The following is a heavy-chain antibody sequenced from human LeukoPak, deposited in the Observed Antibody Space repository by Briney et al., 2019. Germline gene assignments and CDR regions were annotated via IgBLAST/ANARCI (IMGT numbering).Heavy chain of an antibody. D-gene: IGHD4-17*01. CDR1: GFTFSSYA. Sequence: PGGSLRLSCAASGFTFSSYAMSWVRQAPGKGLEWVSAISGSGGSTYYADSVKGRFTISRDNSKNTLYLQMNSLRAEDTAVYYCAKDPGDYPYXXGXDVWGQGTTVTVSS. J-gene: IGHJ6*02. CDR3: AKDPGDYPYXXGXDV. V-gene: IGHV3-23*01. CDR2: ISGSGGST.